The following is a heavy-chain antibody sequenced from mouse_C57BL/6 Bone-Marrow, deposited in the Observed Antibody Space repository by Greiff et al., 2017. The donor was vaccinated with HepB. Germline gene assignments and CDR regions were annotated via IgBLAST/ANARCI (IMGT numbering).Heavy chain of an antibody. D-gene: IGHD2-5*01. Sequence: VQLQQPGAELVMPGASVKLSCKASGYTFTSYWMHWVKQRPGQGLEWIGEIDPSDSYTNYNQKFKGKSTLTVDKSSSTAYMQLSSLTSEDSAVYNCAREVGCYSNYEFVSWGQGTTLSLSS. V-gene: IGHV1-69*01. CDR2: IDPSDSYT. CDR3: AREVGCYSNYEFVS. J-gene: IGHJ2*01. CDR1: GYTFTSYW.